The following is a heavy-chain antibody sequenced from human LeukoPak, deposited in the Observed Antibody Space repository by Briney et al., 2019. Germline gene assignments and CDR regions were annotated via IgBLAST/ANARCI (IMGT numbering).Heavy chain of an antibody. J-gene: IGHJ4*02. CDR3: ARVALALTGSYYFDF. D-gene: IGHD3-9*01. Sequence: GESLKISCKGSGYNFTNYWIAWVRQMPGKGLEWMAIIYPGDSDTIYSPSFQGQVTISADKSITTAYLQWSSLKASDTAMYYCARVALALTGSYYFDFWGQGALVTVAS. CDR1: GYNFTNYW. V-gene: IGHV5-51*01. CDR2: IYPGDSDT.